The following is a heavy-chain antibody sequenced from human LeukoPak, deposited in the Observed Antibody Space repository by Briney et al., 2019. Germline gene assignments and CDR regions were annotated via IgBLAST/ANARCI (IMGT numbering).Heavy chain of an antibody. D-gene: IGHD5-18*01. CDR2: IYYSRST. CDR3: ARHMHSYGYFDY. V-gene: IGHV4-39*07. CDR1: GGSISSSSYY. Sequence: PSETLSLTCTVSGGSISSSSYYWGWSRQPPGKGLEWIGSIYYSRSTYYNPSLKSRVTISVDTSKNQFSLKLSSVTAADTAVYYCARHMHSYGYFDYWGQGSLVTVSS. J-gene: IGHJ4*02.